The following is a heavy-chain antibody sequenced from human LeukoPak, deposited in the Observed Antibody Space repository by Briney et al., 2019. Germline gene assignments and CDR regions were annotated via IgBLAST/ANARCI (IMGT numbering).Heavy chain of an antibody. D-gene: IGHD1-26*01. CDR3: ARVFRAYSGSYHFDY. CDR1: GGSFSGYY. V-gene: IGHV4-34*01. CDR2: INHSGST. Sequence: SETLSLTCAVYGGSFSGYYWSWIRQPPGKGLEWIGEINHSGSTNYNPSLKSRVTISVDTSKNQFSLKLSSVTAADTAVYYCARVFRAYSGSYHFDYWGQGTLVTVSS. J-gene: IGHJ4*02.